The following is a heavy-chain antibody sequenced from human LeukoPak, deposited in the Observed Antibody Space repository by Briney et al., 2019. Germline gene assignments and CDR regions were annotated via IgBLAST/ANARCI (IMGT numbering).Heavy chain of an antibody. Sequence: PSETLSLTCTVSAGSISSDYWSWIRQPAGKGLEWIGRIYSSGSTNYNPSLKSRVTMSLDTSKNHFSLKLSSVTAADTAVYYCAGLTSSWYQDWYFDLWGRGTLVTVSS. J-gene: IGHJ2*01. CDR2: IYSSGST. CDR3: AGLTSSWYQDWYFDL. D-gene: IGHD6-13*01. CDR1: AGSISSDY. V-gene: IGHV4-4*07.